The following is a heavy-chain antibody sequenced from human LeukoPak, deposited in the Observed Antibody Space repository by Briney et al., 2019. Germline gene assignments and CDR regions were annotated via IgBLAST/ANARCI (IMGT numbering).Heavy chain of an antibody. CDR3: ARAGLGDYYDSSGYYYSDAFDI. CDR2: ISAYNGNT. Sequence: EASVKVSCKASGYTFTSYGISWVRQAPGQGLEWMGWISAYNGNTNYAQKLQGRVTMTTDTSTSTAYMELRSLRSEDTAVYYCARAGLGDYYDSSGYYYSDAFDIWGQGTMVTVSS. D-gene: IGHD3-22*01. V-gene: IGHV1-18*01. J-gene: IGHJ3*02. CDR1: GYTFTSYG.